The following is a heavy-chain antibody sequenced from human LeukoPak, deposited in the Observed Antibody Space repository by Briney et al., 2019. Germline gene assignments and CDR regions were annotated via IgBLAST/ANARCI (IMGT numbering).Heavy chain of an antibody. CDR2: ISYDGSNK. J-gene: IGHJ4*02. V-gene: IGHV3-30*18. D-gene: IGHD4-23*01. CDR1: KFTFSSYG. Sequence: GGSLRLSCAASKFTFSSYGMHWVRQAPGKGLEWVAFISYDGSNKYYTDSVKGRVTLSRDNSKSTLHLQMNSLRAEDTAVYYCAKGVNDYSGYRLDNWGQGTLVTVSP. CDR3: AKGVNDYSGYRLDN.